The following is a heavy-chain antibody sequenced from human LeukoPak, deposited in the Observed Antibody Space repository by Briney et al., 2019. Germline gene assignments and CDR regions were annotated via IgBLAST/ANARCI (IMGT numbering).Heavy chain of an antibody. CDR3: AKASMVRGVIGYFDY. CDR2: ISGSGGST. CDR1: GFTFSSYA. V-gene: IGHV3-23*01. J-gene: IGHJ4*02. Sequence: PGGSLRLSCAASGFTFSSYAMSWVRQAPGKGLEWVSAISGSGGSTYYADSVKGRFTISRDNSENTLYLQMNSLRAEDTAVYYGAKASMVRGVIGYFDYWGQGTLVTVSS. D-gene: IGHD3-10*01.